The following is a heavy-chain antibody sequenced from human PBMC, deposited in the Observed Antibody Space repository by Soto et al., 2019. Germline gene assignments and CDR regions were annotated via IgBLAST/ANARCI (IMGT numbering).Heavy chain of an antibody. V-gene: IGHV4-59*01. Sequence: TSETLSLTCTVSGGSISSYYWNWIRQPPGKGLEYIGYIYYSGSTNYNPSLKSRVTISVDTSKNQFSLKLSSVTAADTAVYYCARGYYDSSGYYLDAFDIWGQGTMVTV. D-gene: IGHD3-22*01. J-gene: IGHJ3*02. CDR2: IYYSGST. CDR3: ARGYYDSSGYYLDAFDI. CDR1: GGSISSYY.